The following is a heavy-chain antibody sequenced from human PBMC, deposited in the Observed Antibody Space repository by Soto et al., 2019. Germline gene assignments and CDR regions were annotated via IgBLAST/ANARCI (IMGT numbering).Heavy chain of an antibody. CDR1: GFTFSSYG. CDR3: ANLYPYYDFWSGYYNWGYYYYYGMDV. D-gene: IGHD3-3*01. J-gene: IGHJ6*02. V-gene: IGHV3-30*18. Sequence: QVQLVESGGGVVQPGRSLRLSCAASGFTFSSYGMHWVRQAPGKGLEWVAVISYDGSNKYYADSVKGRFTISRDNSKNTLYLQMNSLRAEDTAVYYCANLYPYYDFWSGYYNWGYYYYYGMDVWGQGTTVTVSS. CDR2: ISYDGSNK.